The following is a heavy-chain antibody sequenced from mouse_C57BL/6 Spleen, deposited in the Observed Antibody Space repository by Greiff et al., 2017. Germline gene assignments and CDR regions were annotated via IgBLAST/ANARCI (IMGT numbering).Heavy chain of an antibody. CDR1: GFTFSSYA. Sequence: EVMLVESGGGLVKPGGSLKLSCAASGFTFSSYAMSWVRQTPEKRLEWVATISDGGSYTYYPDNVKGRFTISRDNAKNNLYLQMSHLKSEDTAMYYCARIYYGNYFYAMDYRGQGTSVTVSS. CDR2: ISDGGSYT. J-gene: IGHJ4*01. D-gene: IGHD2-1*01. CDR3: ARIYYGNYFYAMDY. V-gene: IGHV5-4*03.